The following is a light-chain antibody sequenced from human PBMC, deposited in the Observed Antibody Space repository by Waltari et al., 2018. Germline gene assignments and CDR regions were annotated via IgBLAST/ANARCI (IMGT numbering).Light chain of an antibody. CDR2: GAS. CDR3: QQYNNWPPYT. J-gene: IGKJ2*01. V-gene: IGKV3-15*01. CDR1: QSVSSN. Sequence: EIVMTQSPATLSVSPGERATLSCRASQSVSSNLAWYQQKPGQAPRLLIYGASTRATGIPARFSCSGSGTEFTLTISSLQSEDFTFYYCQQYNNWPPYTFGQGTKLEIK.